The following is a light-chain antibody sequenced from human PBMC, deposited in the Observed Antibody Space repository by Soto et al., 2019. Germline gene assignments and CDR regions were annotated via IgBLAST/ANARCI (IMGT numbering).Light chain of an antibody. Sequence: EFVLTQSPGTLSLSPGDRATLSCRATETITNNYLAWYQQKPGQAPRLLIYGASSRATDIPDRFIGSGSGTYFTLTISRLEPEDFAVYYCQRYGSSTTFGQGTKVDIK. CDR1: ETITNNY. CDR2: GAS. CDR3: QRYGSSTT. V-gene: IGKV3-20*01. J-gene: IGKJ1*01.